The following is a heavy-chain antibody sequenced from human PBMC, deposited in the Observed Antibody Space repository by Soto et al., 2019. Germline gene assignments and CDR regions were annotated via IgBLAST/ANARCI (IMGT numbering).Heavy chain of an antibody. CDR1: GFTFTSSA. CDR3: AADRYYYDSSGYSDAFDI. J-gene: IGHJ3*02. D-gene: IGHD3-22*01. CDR2: IVVGSGNT. V-gene: IGHV1-58*01. Sequence: SVKVSCKAAGFTFTSSAVQWVRQARGQRLEWIGWIVVGSGNTNYAQKFQERVTITRDMSTSTAYMELSSLRSEDTAVYYCAADRYYYDSSGYSDAFDIWGQGTMVTVSS.